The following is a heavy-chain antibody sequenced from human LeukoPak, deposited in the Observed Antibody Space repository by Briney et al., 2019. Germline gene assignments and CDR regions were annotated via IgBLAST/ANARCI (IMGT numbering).Heavy chain of an antibody. J-gene: IGHJ4*02. D-gene: IGHD3-22*01. CDR2: IKDDGSEE. V-gene: IGHV3-7*03. Sequence: PGRSLRLSCAASGFTFSSYGMHWVRQAPGKGPEWVANIKDDGSEEYYVDSVEGRFTISRDNTKNSLFLQMNNLRVEDTAVYYCVRGDSLWGQGTPVTVSS. CDR3: VRGDSL. CDR1: GFTFSSYG.